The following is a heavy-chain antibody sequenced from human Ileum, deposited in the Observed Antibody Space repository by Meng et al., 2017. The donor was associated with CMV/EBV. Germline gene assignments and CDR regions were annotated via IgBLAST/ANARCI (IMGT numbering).Heavy chain of an antibody. J-gene: IGHJ4*02. CDR3: ARAADGYNLDY. V-gene: IGHV1-2*02. CDR1: GYSFASYY. D-gene: IGHD5-24*01. Sequence: SCEASGYSFASYYMRWVRQAPGEGLEWMGWINPNSGGTNYAQKFQGRVTMTRDTSISTAYMGLSRLRSDDTAVYYCARAADGYNLDYWGQGTLVTVSS. CDR2: INPNSGGT.